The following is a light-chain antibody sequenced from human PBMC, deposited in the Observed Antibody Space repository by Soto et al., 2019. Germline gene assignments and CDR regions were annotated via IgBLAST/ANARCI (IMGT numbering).Light chain of an antibody. CDR1: QTISSW. V-gene: IGKV1-5*03. CDR2: KAS. J-gene: IGKJ1*01. CDR3: QHYNSYSEA. Sequence: DIQITQSPSTLSASVGDTVTITCRASQTISSWLAWYQQKPGKAPKLLIYKASTLNSGVPSRFSGSGSGTEFTLTISSLQPDDVATYYCQHYNSYSEAFGQGTKVDIK.